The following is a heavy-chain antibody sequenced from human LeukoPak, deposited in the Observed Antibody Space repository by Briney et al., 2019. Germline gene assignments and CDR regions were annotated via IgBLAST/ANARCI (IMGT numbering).Heavy chain of an antibody. Sequence: GGSLRLSCAASGFTLSGHLMTWVRQAPGKGLEWVANINQDGSAKYYVDSVKGRFTISRDNAKNSMYLQMNSLRAEDTAVYYCARDNSGSSLAAFDIWGQGTMATVSS. CDR2: INQDGSAK. CDR3: ARDNSGSSLAAFDI. V-gene: IGHV3-7*01. CDR1: GFTLSGHL. J-gene: IGHJ3*02. D-gene: IGHD1-26*01.